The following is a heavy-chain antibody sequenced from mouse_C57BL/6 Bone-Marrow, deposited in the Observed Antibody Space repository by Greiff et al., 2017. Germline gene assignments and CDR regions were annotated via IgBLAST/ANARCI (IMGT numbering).Heavy chain of an antibody. CDR3: ARSVLYAMDY. V-gene: IGHV5-17*01. J-gene: IGHJ4*01. Sequence: EVQGVESGGGLVKPGGSLKLSCAASGFTFSDSGMHWVRQAPEKGLEWVAYISSGSSTIYYADTVKDRFTISRDNAKNTLFLQMTSLRSEDTAMYYCARSVLYAMDYWGQGTSVTVSS. CDR1: GFTFSDSG. CDR2: ISSGSSTI.